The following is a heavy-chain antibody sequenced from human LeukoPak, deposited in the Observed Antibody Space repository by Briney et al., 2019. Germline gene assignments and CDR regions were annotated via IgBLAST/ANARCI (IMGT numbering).Heavy chain of an antibody. V-gene: IGHV4-39*01. CDR3: ARPLYGGHVDY. CDR2: IYYSGST. Sequence: PSETLSLTCTVSGGSIGSSAYFWGWIRRPPGKGLEWIGNIYYSGSTNYNPSLKSRVIISVDTSKNQFSLNLSSVTAADTAVYYCARPLYGGHVDYWGQGSPLTVSS. CDR1: GGSIGSSAYF. D-gene: IGHD4-23*01. J-gene: IGHJ4*02.